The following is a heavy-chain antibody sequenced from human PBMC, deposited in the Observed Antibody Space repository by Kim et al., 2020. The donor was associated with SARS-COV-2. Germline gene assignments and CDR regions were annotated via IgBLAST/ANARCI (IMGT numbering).Heavy chain of an antibody. Sequence: ASVKVSCKASGYTFTNNDINWVRQAPGQGLEWMGWMNPHSGTTGYAQKFQGRVTMTRNTSISTAYMELSSLRSEDTAVYYCARAVGSAWGAVDPWGQGTLVTVSS. V-gene: IGHV1-8*01. J-gene: IGHJ5*02. CDR1: GYTFTNND. D-gene: IGHD3-10*01. CDR2: MNPHSGTT. CDR3: ARAVGSAWGAVDP.